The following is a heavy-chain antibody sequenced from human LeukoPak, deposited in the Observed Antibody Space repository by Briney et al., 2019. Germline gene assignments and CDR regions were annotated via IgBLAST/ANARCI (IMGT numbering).Heavy chain of an antibody. CDR2: VSGSGDST. CDR1: GFSFSTYA. V-gene: IGHV3-23*01. Sequence: GGSLRLSCAASGFSFSTYAMSWVRQAPGKGLEWVSAVSGSGDSTYYADSVKGRFTISRDNSKNTLYLQMNSLRAEDTAVYYCAEGGYDQDFDYWGQGTLVTVSS. CDR3: AEGGYDQDFDY. J-gene: IGHJ4*02. D-gene: IGHD5-12*01.